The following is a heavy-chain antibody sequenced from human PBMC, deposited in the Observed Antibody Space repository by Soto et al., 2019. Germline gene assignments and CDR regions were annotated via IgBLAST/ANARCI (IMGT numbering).Heavy chain of an antibody. D-gene: IGHD6-13*01. CDR2: INHSGST. V-gene: IGHV4-34*01. J-gene: IGHJ5*02. CDR1: GGSFSGYY. Sequence: PSETLSLTCAVYGGSFSGYYWSWIRQPPGKGLEWIGEINHSGSTNYNPSLKSRVTISVDTSKNQFSLKLSSVTAADTAVYYCARTDRQYSSSWYWWFDPWGQGTLVTVSS. CDR3: ARTDRQYSSSWYWWFDP.